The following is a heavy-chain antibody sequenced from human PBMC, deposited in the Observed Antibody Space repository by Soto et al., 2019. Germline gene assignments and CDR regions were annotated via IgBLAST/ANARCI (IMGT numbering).Heavy chain of an antibody. CDR1: GFTFKNYA. V-gene: IGHV3-23*01. J-gene: IGHJ5*02. D-gene: IGHD2-15*01. CDR3: AKGESEAASVGWFDP. Sequence: EVQLLESGGGLVQPGGSLRLSCAGSGFTFKNYAMNWLRQAPGKGLEWVSGISGGGDSTYYADSVKGRFTISRDNSKYTVYLQTNSLRVEDTAIHYCAKGESEAASVGWFDPWGQGTLVTVSS. CDR2: ISGGGDST.